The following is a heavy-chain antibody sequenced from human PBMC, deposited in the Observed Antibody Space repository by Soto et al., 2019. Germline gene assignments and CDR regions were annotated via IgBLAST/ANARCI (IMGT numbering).Heavy chain of an antibody. CDR3: AKDHISKGICYVAY. J-gene: IGHJ4*01. V-gene: IGHV3-23*01. Sequence: EVQLLESGGTWAQPGGSLRLSCAASGFTFTNYAMSWVRQAPGKGLEWVSSISDSGDRIYYADSVKGRFTISRDNSRNTLFLELNSLRAEDTAVYFCAKDHISKGICYVAYWGQGTLVSVSS. D-gene: IGHD2-2*01. CDR1: GFTFTNYA. CDR2: ISDSGDRI.